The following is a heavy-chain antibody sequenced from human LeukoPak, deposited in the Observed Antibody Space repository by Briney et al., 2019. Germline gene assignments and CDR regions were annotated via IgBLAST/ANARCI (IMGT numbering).Heavy chain of an antibody. J-gene: IGHJ4*02. CDR3: ARSSVWELRSLAYDY. CDR2: IIPIFGTA. CDR1: GGTFSSYA. V-gene: IGHV1-69*05. Sequence: SVKVSCTASGGTFSSYAISWVRQAPGQGLEWMGGIIPIFGTANYAQKFQGRVTITTDESTSTAYMELSSLRSEDTAVYYCARSSVWELRSLAYDYWGQGTLVTVSS. D-gene: IGHD1-7*01.